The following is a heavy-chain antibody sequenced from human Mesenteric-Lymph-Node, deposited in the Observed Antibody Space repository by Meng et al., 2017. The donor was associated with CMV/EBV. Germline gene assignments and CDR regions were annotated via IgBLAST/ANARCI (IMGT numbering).Heavy chain of an antibody. CDR3: ARAVVPAAIRLFDP. J-gene: IGHJ5*02. D-gene: IGHD2-2*02. CDR1: VFSFSDYT. CDR2: ISSSHSFI. Sequence: GGSLRLSCAASVFSFSDYTMNWVRQAPGKGLEWVSSISSSHSFIYYADSVKGRFTISRDNAKNSLYLQMINLRAEDTAVYYCARAVVPAAIRLFDPWGQGTLVTVSS. V-gene: IGHV3-21*04.